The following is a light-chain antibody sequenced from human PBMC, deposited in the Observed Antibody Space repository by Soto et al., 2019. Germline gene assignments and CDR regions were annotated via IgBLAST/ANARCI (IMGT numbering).Light chain of an antibody. V-gene: IGKV3-11*01. Sequence: EVVLTQSPATLCLSPGERATLSCRASENVRTFVDWYQQKPGQAPRLLIYGASNMATGIPARFSGSGSGTDVTLTISNLEPEDFAVYYCQQHSHWPPWTFGQGTRVEIQ. CDR2: GAS. CDR1: ENVRTF. CDR3: QQHSHWPPWT. J-gene: IGKJ1*01.